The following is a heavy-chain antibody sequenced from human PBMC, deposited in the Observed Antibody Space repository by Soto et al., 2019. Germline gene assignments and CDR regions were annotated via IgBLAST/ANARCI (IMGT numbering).Heavy chain of an antibody. CDR1: DFTFTRYS. CDR3: ARESEDLTSNFDY. CDR2: ISSTTNYI. Sequence: EVQLVESGGGLVKPGGSLRLSCAASDFTFTRYSMNWVRQAPGKGLEWVSSISSTTNYIYYADSMKGRFTVSRDNAKNSVYLDMNSLSAEDTAVYYGARESEDLTSNFDYWGEGTLVTVSS. V-gene: IGHV3-21*01. J-gene: IGHJ4*02.